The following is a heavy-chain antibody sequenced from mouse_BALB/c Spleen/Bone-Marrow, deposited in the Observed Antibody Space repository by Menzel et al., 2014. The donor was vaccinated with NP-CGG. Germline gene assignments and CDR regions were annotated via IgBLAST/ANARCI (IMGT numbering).Heavy chain of an antibody. V-gene: IGHV1-55*01. J-gene: IGHJ2*01. CDR2: IYPGSDST. Sequence: QVQLQQSGAELVKPGTSVKMSCKASGYTFTSYWMNWVKQRPGQGLEWIGDIYPGSDSTNNNEKFESKSTRTVDTSSSTAYMQLSGLTSEDSAFYYCATVETWGQGTTLTVSS. CDR1: GYTFTSYW. D-gene: IGHD1-3*01. CDR3: ATVET.